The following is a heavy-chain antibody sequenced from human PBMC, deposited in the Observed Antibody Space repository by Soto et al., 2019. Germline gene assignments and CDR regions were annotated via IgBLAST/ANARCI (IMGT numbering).Heavy chain of an antibody. CDR3: AREAHSGYEGAFDI. CDR2: IIPILGIA. CDR1: GGTFSSYA. D-gene: IGHD5-12*01. V-gene: IGHV1-69*10. Sequence: SVKVSCKASGGTFSSYAISWVRQAPGQGLEWMGGIIPILGIANYAQKFQGRVTITADKSTSTAYMELSSLRSEDTAVYYCAREAHSGYEGAFDIWGQGTMVTVSS. J-gene: IGHJ3*02.